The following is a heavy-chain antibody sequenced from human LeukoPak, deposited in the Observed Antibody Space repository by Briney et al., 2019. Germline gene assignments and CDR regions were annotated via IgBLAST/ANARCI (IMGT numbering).Heavy chain of an antibody. CDR1: GGSISSGSYY. J-gene: IGHJ4*02. Sequence: SETLSLTCTVSGGSISSGSYYRSWIRQSAGKRLEWIGRYYTSGSTNYNPFLKSRVIISVDTSKNQFSLNLTSVTATDTAVYYCATTHISWYSSFDYWGQGTLVTVSS. CDR2: YYTSGST. D-gene: IGHD6-13*01. V-gene: IGHV4-61*02. CDR3: ATTHISWYSSFDY.